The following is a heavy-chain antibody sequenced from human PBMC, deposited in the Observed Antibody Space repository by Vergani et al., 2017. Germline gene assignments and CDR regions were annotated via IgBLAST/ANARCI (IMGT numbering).Heavy chain of an antibody. CDR3: AGHESHYDILTGYSCYYYGMDV. CDR1: GGSISSSSYY. CDR2: IYYSGST. V-gene: IGHV4-39*01. Sequence: QLQLQESGPGLVKPSETLSLTCTVSGGSISSSSYYWGWIRQPPGKGLEWIGSIYYSGSTYYNPSLKSRVTISVDTSKNQFSLKLRSVTAADTAVYYCAGHESHYDILTGYSCYYYGMDVWGQGTTVTVSS. D-gene: IGHD3-9*01. J-gene: IGHJ6*02.